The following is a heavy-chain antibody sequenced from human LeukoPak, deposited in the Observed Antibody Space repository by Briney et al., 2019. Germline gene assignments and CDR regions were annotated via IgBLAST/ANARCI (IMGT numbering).Heavy chain of an antibody. CDR1: GGSISSYY. J-gene: IGHJ3*02. CDR3: ARRNPAMDAFDI. V-gene: IGHV4-59*08. Sequence: SETLSLTCTVSGGSISSYYWSWIRQPPGKGLEWIGYIYYSGGTNYNPSLKSRVTISVDTSKNQFSLKLSSVTAADTAVYYCARRNPAMDAFDIWGQGTMVTVSS. CDR2: IYYSGGT.